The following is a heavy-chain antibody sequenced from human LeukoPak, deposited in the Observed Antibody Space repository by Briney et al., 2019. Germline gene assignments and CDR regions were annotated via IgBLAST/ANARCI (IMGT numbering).Heavy chain of an antibody. J-gene: IGHJ4*02. D-gene: IGHD3-16*01. V-gene: IGHV1-18*01. CDR3: ARDEGVGERGAY. CDR1: GFTFTNYG. CDR2: ISAFNGDT. Sequence: ASVKVSCKASGFTFTNYGISWVRQAPGQGLEWMGWISAFNGDTNYAQKLQDRVTMTTDTSTSTAYMELRSLRSDDTAMYYCARDEGVGERGAYWGQGTLVTVSS.